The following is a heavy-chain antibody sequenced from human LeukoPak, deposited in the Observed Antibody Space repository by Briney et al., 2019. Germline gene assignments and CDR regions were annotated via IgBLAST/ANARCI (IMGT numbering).Heavy chain of an antibody. Sequence: GGSLRLSCAASGFTVSSNYMSWVRQAPGKGLEWVSIIYSGGSTYYADSVKGRFTISRDNSKNTLYLQMNSLRAEDTAVYYCARDLTGPIDYWGQGTLVTVSS. V-gene: IGHV3-53*01. CDR3: ARDLTGPIDY. D-gene: IGHD3-16*01. CDR2: IYSGGST. CDR1: GFTVSSNY. J-gene: IGHJ4*02.